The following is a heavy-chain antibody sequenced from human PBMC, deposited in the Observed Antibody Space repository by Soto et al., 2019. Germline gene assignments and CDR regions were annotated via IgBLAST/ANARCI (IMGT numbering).Heavy chain of an antibody. CDR2: MNPNSGNT. Sequence: QVQLVQSGAEVKKPGASVKVTCKASGYTFTSYDINWVRQATGQGLEWMGWMNPNSGNTGYAQKFQGRVTMTRNTSISTAYKELSSLRSEDTAVYYCARWDYYGSVSDYDYYYGMDVWGQGTTVTVSS. V-gene: IGHV1-8*01. CDR1: GYTFTSYD. J-gene: IGHJ6*02. CDR3: ARWDYYGSVSDYDYYYGMDV. D-gene: IGHD3-10*01.